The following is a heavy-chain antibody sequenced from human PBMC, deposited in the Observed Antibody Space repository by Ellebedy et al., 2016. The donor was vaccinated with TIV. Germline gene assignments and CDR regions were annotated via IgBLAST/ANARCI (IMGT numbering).Heavy chain of an antibody. V-gene: IGHV3-33*01. Sequence: GGSLRLXXATSGFTLSSFGIHWVRQAPGKGLQWVALIRSDGSNEYSVDSVKGRFTISRDNSKNMLSLQMNSLRVEDTAVYYCARSPGIDSAGIDYYYYMDVWGRGTTVTVSS. CDR3: ARSPGIDSAGIDYYYYMDV. D-gene: IGHD6-13*01. CDR1: GFTLSSFG. J-gene: IGHJ6*03. CDR2: IRSDGSNE.